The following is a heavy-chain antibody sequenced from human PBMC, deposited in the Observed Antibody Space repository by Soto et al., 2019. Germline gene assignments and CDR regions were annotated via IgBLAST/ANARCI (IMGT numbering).Heavy chain of an antibody. CDR3: VNYYGY. V-gene: IGHV3-23*01. CDR1: GFTFSSHA. J-gene: IGHJ4*02. D-gene: IGHD3-10*01. CDR2: ISGSGGTP. Sequence: EVQLLESGGGLVQPGGSLRLSCAASGFTFSSHAMTWVRQAPGKGLEWVSTISGSGGTPYYAASLTGRFTISRDNSKNTVYLQMNSLRADDTAVYYCVNYYGYWGQGALVTVSS.